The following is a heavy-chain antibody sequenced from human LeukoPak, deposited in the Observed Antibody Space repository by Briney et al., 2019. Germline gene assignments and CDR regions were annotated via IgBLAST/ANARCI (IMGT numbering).Heavy chain of an antibody. CDR1: GFTFSNYL. D-gene: IGHD2-15*01. CDR2: ISSTGGTI. J-gene: IGHJ3*02. CDR3: ARGYSRAAFDI. Sequence: PGGSLRLSCVGSGFTFSNYLMNWVHQAPGKGLEWVSFISSTGGTIYYADAVKGRFTVSRDNAKNSLLLQMNSLRAEDTALYYCARGYSRAAFDIWGQGTMVTVSS. V-gene: IGHV3-48*01.